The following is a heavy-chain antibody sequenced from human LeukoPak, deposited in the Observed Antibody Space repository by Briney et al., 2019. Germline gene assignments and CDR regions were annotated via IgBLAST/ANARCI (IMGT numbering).Heavy chain of an antibody. J-gene: IGHJ4*02. V-gene: IGHV3-7*01. D-gene: IGHD4-11*01. CDR1: GFPFSSYL. Sequence: SGGSLRLSCVASGFPFSSYLMSWVRQAPGRGLELVANISPDGSGKYCVDSVKGRFAISRDNAKRSVYLQMNSLRAEDTAVYYCANQAYSQFDYWGQGTLVTVSS. CDR2: ISPDGSGK. CDR3: ANQAYSQFDY.